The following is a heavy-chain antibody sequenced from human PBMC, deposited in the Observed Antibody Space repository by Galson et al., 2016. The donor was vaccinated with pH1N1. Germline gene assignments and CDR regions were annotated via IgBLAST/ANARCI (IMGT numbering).Heavy chain of an antibody. CDR1: GYKFTTYW. J-gene: IGHJ5*02. CDR2: IYPVDSDT. D-gene: IGHD2-21*01. V-gene: IGHV5-51*03. Sequence: QSGAEVKKPGESLKISCEVFGYKFTTYWIGWVRQMPGKGLEWMGIIYPVDSDTRYNPAFQGPVTISVDKSINTAYLQWNSLKASDTAIYYCARGLLSGFNPWGQGTLVIVSS. CDR3: ARGLLSGFNP.